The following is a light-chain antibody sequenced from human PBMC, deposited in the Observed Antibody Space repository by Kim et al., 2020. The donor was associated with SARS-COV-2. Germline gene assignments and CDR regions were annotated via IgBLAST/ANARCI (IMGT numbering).Light chain of an antibody. CDR2: DVS. V-gene: IGLV2-14*03. J-gene: IGLJ1*01. Sequence: QSALTQPASVSGSPGQSITISCTGTSSDVGGYNYVSWYQQHPGKAPKLMIYDVSKRPSGVSNRFSGSKSGNTASLTISGLQAEDEADYYCSSYTSSSTNYVFGTGTKVTV. CDR1: SSDVGGYNY. CDR3: SSYTSSSTNYV.